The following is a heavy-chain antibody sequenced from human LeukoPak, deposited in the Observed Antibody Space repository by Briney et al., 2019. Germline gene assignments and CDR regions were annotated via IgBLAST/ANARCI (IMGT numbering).Heavy chain of an antibody. CDR3: ARDPHIAAAVYYYYMDV. CDR2: INAYNGNT. D-gene: IGHD6-13*01. CDR1: GYTFTSYI. V-gene: IGHV1-18*01. J-gene: IGHJ6*03. Sequence: ASVKVSCKASGYTFTSYIISWVRQAPGQGLEWMGWINAYNGNTDYAQRVQGRVTMTTDTSTSTAYMELRSLRSDDTAVYSCARDPHIAAAVYYYYMDVWGKGTPVTVSS.